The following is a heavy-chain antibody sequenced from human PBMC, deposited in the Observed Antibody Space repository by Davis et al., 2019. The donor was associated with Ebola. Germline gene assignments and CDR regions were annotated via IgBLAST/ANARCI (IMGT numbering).Heavy chain of an antibody. D-gene: IGHD2-8*02. V-gene: IGHV3-21*01. J-gene: IGHJ3*02. Sequence: SVKGRFAISRDNAKNSLTLQMNGLGAEDTAVYYCARGRRLLADAFHTWGQGTMVTASS. CDR3: ARGRRLLADAFHT.